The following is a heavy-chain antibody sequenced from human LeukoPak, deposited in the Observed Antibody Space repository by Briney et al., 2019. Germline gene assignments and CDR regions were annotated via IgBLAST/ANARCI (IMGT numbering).Heavy chain of an antibody. Sequence: GGSLRLSCAASGFTFSSYGMHWVRQASGKGLEWVGRIRSKANSYATAYAASVKGRFTISRDDSKNTAYLQMNSLKTEDTAVYYCTTAWDVDIVATLVNYYYYYMDVWGKGTTVTVSS. CDR1: GFTFSSYG. J-gene: IGHJ6*03. CDR3: TTAWDVDIVATLVNYYYYYMDV. V-gene: IGHV3-73*01. CDR2: IRSKANSYAT. D-gene: IGHD5-12*01.